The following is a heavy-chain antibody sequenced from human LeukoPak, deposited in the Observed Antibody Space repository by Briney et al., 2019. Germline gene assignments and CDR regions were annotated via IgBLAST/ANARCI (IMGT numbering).Heavy chain of an antibody. D-gene: IGHD6-13*01. CDR3: AKRIATAGPYFDY. CDR2: ISASGGST. Sequence: GGSLRLSCAASGFTFSSYAMSWVRQAPGMGLEWVSAISASGGSTYYADSVKGRFTISRATSKSTLYLQMRILIAEETAVCYCAKRIATAGPYFDYWGQGALVTVSS. V-gene: IGHV3-23*01. J-gene: IGHJ4*02. CDR1: GFTFSSYA.